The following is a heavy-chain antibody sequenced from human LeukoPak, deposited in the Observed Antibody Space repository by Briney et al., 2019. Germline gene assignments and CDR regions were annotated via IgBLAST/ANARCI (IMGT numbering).Heavy chain of an antibody. J-gene: IGHJ4*02. Sequence: GGSLRLSCAASGFTFSSYAMSWVRQAPGKGLEWVSAISGSGGSTYYADSVKGRFTISRDNSKNTLCLQMNSLRAEDTAVYYCAKRTSNWNYFDYWGQGTLVTVSS. CDR3: AKRTSNWNYFDY. D-gene: IGHD1-20*01. CDR2: ISGSGGST. V-gene: IGHV3-23*01. CDR1: GFTFSSYA.